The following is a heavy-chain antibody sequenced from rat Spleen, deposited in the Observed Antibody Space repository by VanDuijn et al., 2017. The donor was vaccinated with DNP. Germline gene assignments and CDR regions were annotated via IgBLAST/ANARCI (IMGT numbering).Heavy chain of an antibody. Sequence: EVQLVESGGDLVQPGRSLKLSCVASGFTFNNYWMTWIRQVPGKGLEWVASITSSGGSTYYPDSVKGRFTISRDNAKNTLYLQMNSLRSEDTATYYCARKVQLGDWFAYWGQGTLVTVSS. CDR1: GFTFNNYW. D-gene: IGHD1-5*01. CDR2: ITSSGGST. CDR3: ARKVQLGDWFAY. J-gene: IGHJ3*01. V-gene: IGHV5-31*01.